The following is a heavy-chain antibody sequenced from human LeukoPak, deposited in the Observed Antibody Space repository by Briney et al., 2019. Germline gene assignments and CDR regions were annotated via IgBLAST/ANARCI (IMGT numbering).Heavy chain of an antibody. V-gene: IGHV3-23*01. J-gene: IGHJ4*02. D-gene: IGHD3-22*01. CDR1: GFTFSTYA. CDR3: AKGGHQLYYDSSGYYFLDY. Sequence: GSLRLSCAASGFTFSTYAMSWVRQAPGKGLEWVSALSGSGGGTYHADSVKGRFTMSRDNSKNTMYQQMNSLKAEDTAVYYCAKGGHQLYYDSSGYYFLDYWGQGTLVTVSS. CDR2: LSGSGGGT.